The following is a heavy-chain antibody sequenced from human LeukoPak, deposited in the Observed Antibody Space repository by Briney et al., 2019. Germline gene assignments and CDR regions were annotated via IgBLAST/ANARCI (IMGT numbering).Heavy chain of an antibody. CDR3: ARSVEGYCSGGSCYSYYYYMDV. CDR2: IYTSGST. CDR1: GGSISSYY. D-gene: IGHD2-15*01. Sequence: SETLSLTCTVSGGSISSYYWSWIRQPAGKGLEWIGRIYTSGSTNYNPSLKSRVTMSVDTSKNQFSLKLSSVTAADTAVYYCARSVEGYCSGGSCYSYYYYMDVWGKGTTVTVSS. V-gene: IGHV4-4*07. J-gene: IGHJ6*03.